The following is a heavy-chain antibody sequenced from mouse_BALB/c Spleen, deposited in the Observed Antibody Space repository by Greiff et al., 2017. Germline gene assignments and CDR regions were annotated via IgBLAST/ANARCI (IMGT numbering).Heavy chain of an antibody. D-gene: IGHD1-1*01. J-gene: IGHJ1*01. CDR3: ARDYGIWYFAV. CDR1: GFTFSSFG. Sequence: DVKLVESGGGLVQPGGSRKLSCAASGFTFSSFGMHWVRQAPEKGLEWVAYISSGSSTIYYADTVKGRFTISRDNPKNTLFLQMTSLRSEDTAMYYCARDYGIWYFAVWGAGTTVTVSS. CDR2: ISSGSSTI. V-gene: IGHV5-17*02.